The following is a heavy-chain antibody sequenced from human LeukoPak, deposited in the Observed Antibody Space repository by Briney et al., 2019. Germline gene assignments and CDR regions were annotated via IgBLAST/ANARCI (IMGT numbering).Heavy chain of an antibody. CDR1: GGSFSGYY. J-gene: IGHJ3*02. CDR2: INHSGST. CDR3: ARYYDYVWGSYRHDAFDI. V-gene: IGHV4-34*01. D-gene: IGHD3-16*02. Sequence: PSETLSLTCAVYGGSFSGYYWSWIRQPPGKGLEWIGEINHSGSTNYNPSLKSRVTISVDTSKNQFSLKLSSVTAADTAVYYCARYYDYVWGSYRHDAFDIWGQGQWSPSLQ.